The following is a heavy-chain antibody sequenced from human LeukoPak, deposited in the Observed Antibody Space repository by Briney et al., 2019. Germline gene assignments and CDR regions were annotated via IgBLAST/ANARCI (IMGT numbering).Heavy chain of an antibody. CDR3: ARQANTATAPRPFDY. CDR1: GYSFTSYW. J-gene: IGHJ4*02. Sequence: GESLKISCKGSGYSFTSYWIGWVRQMPGKGLEWMGIIYPGDSDTRYSPSFQGQVTISADKSISTAYLQWSSLKASDTAMYYCARQANTATAPRPFDYWGQGTLVTVSS. CDR2: IYPGDSDT. D-gene: IGHD5-18*01. V-gene: IGHV5-51*01.